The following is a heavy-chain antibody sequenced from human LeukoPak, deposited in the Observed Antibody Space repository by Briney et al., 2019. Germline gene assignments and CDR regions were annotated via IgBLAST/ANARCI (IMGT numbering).Heavy chain of an antibody. D-gene: IGHD2-15*01. V-gene: IGHV4-59*01. Sequence: PSETLSLTCTVSGGSISGYYWSWIRQAPGKGLEWICYFYSSGNSNYNPSLKSRVTISGDSSKSQLSLRLNSVTAADTAVYYCAKDRGYYVDTGTINFWGQGTLVTVSS. J-gene: IGHJ4*02. CDR2: FYSSGNS. CDR1: GGSISGYY. CDR3: AKDRGYYVDTGTINF.